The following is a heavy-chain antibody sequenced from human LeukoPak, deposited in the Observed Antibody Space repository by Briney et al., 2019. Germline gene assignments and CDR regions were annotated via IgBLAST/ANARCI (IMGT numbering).Heavy chain of an antibody. Sequence: SETLSLTCIVSGGSISSGSYYWSWIRQPAGKGLEWIGRIYTSGSTNYNPSLKSRVTISVDTSKNQFSLKLSSVTAADTAVYYCAREAAKYYYDSSGYHPDAFDIWGQGTMVTVSS. CDR3: AREAAKYYYDSSGYHPDAFDI. D-gene: IGHD3-22*01. CDR1: GGSISSGSYY. CDR2: IYTSGST. J-gene: IGHJ3*02. V-gene: IGHV4-61*02.